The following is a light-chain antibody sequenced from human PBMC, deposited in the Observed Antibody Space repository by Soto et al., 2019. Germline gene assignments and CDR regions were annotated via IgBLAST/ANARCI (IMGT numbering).Light chain of an antibody. V-gene: IGLV2-14*01. CDR1: SSDVGSYIY. CDR3: VSYTTFSSYV. J-gene: IGLJ1*01. Sequence: QSVLTQPASVSGSPGQSITISCTGTSSDVGSYIYVSWYQHHPGKAPKLMTYDVSNRPSGVSNRFSGSKSGNTASLTISGLQAEDEAEYYCVSYTTFSSYVFGTGTKLTVL. CDR2: DVS.